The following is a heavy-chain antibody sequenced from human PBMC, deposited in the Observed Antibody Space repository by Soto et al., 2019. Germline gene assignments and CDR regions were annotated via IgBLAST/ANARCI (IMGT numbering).Heavy chain of an antibody. CDR2: ISGSGGST. V-gene: IGHV3-23*01. Sequence: GGSLRLSCAASGFTFSSYAMSWVRQAPGKGLEWVSAISGSGGSTYYADSVKGRFTISRDNSKNTLYLQMNSLRAEDTAVYYCAKGYGAGSYPEWFDPWGQGTLVTVSS. CDR3: AKGYGAGSYPEWFDP. D-gene: IGHD3-10*01. J-gene: IGHJ5*02. CDR1: GFTFSSYA.